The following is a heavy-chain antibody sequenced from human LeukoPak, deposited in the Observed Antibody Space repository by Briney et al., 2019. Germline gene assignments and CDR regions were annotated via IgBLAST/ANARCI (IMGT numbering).Heavy chain of an antibody. CDR1: GFTVSSNY. CDR3: ARGELGYCSSTSCYGNYYYYMDV. V-gene: IGHV3-53*01. Sequence: GGSLRLSCAASGFTVSSNYMSWVRQAPGKGLEWVSVIYSGGSTYYADSVKGRFTISRDNSKNTLYLQMNSLRAEDTAVYYCARGELGYCSSTSCYGNYYYYMDVWGKGTTVTISS. J-gene: IGHJ6*03. CDR2: IYSGGST. D-gene: IGHD2-2*01.